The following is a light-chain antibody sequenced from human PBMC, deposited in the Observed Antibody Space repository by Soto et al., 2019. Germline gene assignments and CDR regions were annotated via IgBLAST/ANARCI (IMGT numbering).Light chain of an antibody. CDR1: HDIKKY. CDR2: AAS. CDR3: QRYDSLPPT. V-gene: IGKV1-33*01. Sequence: DIQMTQSPSSLSASVGDRVTITCQASHDIKKYLNWYQEKPGKAPKLLIYAASNLQTGVPSRFSGSGSGTHFTFTISSLQPEDIATYYCQRYDSLPPTFGQGTRLDIK. J-gene: IGKJ5*01.